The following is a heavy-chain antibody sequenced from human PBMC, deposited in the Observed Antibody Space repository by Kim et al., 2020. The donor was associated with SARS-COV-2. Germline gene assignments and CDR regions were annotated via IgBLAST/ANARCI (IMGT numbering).Heavy chain of an antibody. D-gene: IGHD1-26*01. V-gene: IGHV1-46*01. J-gene: IGHJ5*02. Sequence: AQKFHGRVTMTRDTSTSTVYLELSSLGSEDTAVYYCARAHLSGYYVWFDPWGQGTLVTVSS. CDR3: ARAHLSGYYVWFDP.